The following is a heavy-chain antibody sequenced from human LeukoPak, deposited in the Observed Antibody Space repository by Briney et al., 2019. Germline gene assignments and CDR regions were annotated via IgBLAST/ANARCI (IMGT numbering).Heavy chain of an antibody. Sequence: PGGSLRLSCAASGFSFSVYEMHWVRPAPGKGLEWISDISSSGTTTYCADSVKGRFTIFRDNTKNPLYPQMNRLRVEDTAIYYCTTLTVASSFDYWGQGTLVTVSS. CDR1: GFSFSVYE. V-gene: IGHV3-48*03. J-gene: IGHJ4*02. D-gene: IGHD6-19*01. CDR3: TTLTVASSFDY. CDR2: ISSSGTTT.